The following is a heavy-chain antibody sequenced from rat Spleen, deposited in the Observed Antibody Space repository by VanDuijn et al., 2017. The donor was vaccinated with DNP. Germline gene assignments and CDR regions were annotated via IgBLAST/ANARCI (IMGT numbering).Heavy chain of an antibody. V-gene: IGHV5-31*01. D-gene: IGHD1-11*01. CDR3: ARDAGGPFDY. J-gene: IGHJ2*01. CDR2: ISNGGGST. CDR1: GFTFNNYY. Sequence: EVQLVESGGDLVQPGESLKLSCIASGFTFNNYYMTWIRQVPGTGLEWVASISNGGGSTYYPDSVKGRFTISRDNAKNTLQLQMNNLRSEDTATYYCARDAGGPFDYWGQGVMVTVSS.